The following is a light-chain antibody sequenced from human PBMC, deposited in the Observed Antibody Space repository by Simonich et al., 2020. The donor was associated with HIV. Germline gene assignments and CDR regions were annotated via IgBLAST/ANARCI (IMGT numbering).Light chain of an antibody. CDR3: QSYDSDLMV. Sequence: QSVLTQPPSVSGAPGQRVTIACTGSSSNIGAGYDVHWYQQLPGTAPKLLSYGNTNRPSGVPDRFSGSKSGTSASLVIAGLQAEDEADYYCQSYDSDLMVFGGGTKLTVL. J-gene: IGLJ3*02. V-gene: IGLV1-40*01. CDR1: SSNIGAGYD. CDR2: GNT.